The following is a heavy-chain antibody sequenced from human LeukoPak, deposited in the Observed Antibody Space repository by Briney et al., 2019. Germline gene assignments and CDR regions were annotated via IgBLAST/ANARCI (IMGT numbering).Heavy chain of an antibody. J-gene: IGHJ4*02. D-gene: IGHD3-3*01. CDR3: ARDGGAFDY. V-gene: IGHV3-30-3*01. CDR1: GFTFSSYA. CDR2: ISYDGSNK. Sequence: PGGSLRLSCAASGFTFSSYAMHWVRQAPGKGLEWVAVISYDGSNKYYADSVKGRFTISRDNSKNTLYLQMNSLRAEDTAVYYCARDGGAFDYWGQGTLVTVSS.